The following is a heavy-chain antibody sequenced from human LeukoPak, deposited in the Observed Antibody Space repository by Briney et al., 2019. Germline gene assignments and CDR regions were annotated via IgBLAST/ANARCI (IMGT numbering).Heavy chain of an antibody. Sequence: PGGSLRLSCAASGFTFSRYDMHWVRQAPGKGLDWVAVILKDGSNKYYADSVKGRFTISRDNSKNTLYLQMNSLRAEDTAVYFCAKEGDIVIVPTGVVDYWGQGTLVTVSS. CDR1: GFTFSRYD. V-gene: IGHV3-30*18. D-gene: IGHD2-2*01. CDR3: AKEGDIVIVPTGVVDY. CDR2: ILKDGSNK. J-gene: IGHJ4*02.